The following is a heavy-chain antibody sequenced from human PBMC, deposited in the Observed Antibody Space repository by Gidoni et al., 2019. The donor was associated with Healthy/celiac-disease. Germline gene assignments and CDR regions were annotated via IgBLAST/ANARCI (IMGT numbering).Heavy chain of an antibody. D-gene: IGHD6-13*01. Sequence: EVQLLESGGGLVQPGGSLRLSCAASGFTFSSYALSWVRQAPGKGLEWVSAISGSGGSTYYADSVKGRFTISRDNSKNTLYLQMNSLRAEDTAVYYCGKVLVESGGVAAAGTPLDYWGQGTLVTVSS. J-gene: IGHJ4*02. CDR3: GKVLVESGGVAAAGTPLDY. V-gene: IGHV3-23*01. CDR1: GFTFSSYA. CDR2: ISGSGGST.